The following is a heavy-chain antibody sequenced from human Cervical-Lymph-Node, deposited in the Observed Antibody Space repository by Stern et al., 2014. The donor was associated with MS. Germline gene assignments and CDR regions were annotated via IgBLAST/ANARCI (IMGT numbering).Heavy chain of an antibody. D-gene: IGHD2/OR15-2a*01. Sequence: VQLVESGSEVKKPGASVKVSCKASGYTFTSYAMNWVRQAPGQGLVWMGWINTNTGNPTYAQGFTGRFVISMDTSVNTAYLEVSSLKTEDTAVYYCARGFFRWFDPWGQGTLVTVSS. V-gene: IGHV7-4-1*02. CDR3: ARGFFRWFDP. CDR2: INTNTGNP. J-gene: IGHJ5*02. CDR1: GYTFTSYA.